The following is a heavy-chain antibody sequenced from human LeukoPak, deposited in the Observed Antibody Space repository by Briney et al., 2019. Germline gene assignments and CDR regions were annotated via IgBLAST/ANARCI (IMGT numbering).Heavy chain of an antibody. D-gene: IGHD5-18*01. J-gene: IGHJ4*02. CDR1: GFTFSTYA. CDR3: AKEGEHLWIFGY. V-gene: IGHV3-23*01. Sequence: GGSPRLSCAASGFTFSTYAMSWVRQAPGKGLEWVSTIIGSDDNTYYADSVKGRFTISRDNSKNTLFLQMNSLRAEDTAVYYCAKEGEHLWIFGYWGQGTLVTVSS. CDR2: IIGSDDNT.